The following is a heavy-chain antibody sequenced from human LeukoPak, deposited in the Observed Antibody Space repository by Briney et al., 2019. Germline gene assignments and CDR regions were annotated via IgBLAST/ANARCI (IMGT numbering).Heavy chain of an antibody. CDR1: GFTFDDYA. V-gene: IGHV3-43*02. Sequence: GGSLRLSCAASGFTFDDYAMHWVRQAPGKGLEWVSLISGDGGSTYYADSVKGRFTISRDNSKNSLYLQMNSLRTEDTAVYYCAKDIAKMMHPGEPQGMDVWGQGTTVTVSS. CDR3: AKDIAKMMHPGEPQGMDV. D-gene: IGHD3-16*01. J-gene: IGHJ6*02. CDR2: ISGDGGST.